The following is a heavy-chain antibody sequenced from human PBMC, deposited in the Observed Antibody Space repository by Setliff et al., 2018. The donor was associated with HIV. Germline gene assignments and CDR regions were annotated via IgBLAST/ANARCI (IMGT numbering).Heavy chain of an antibody. D-gene: IGHD3-10*01. CDR2: IYWDDDK. Sequence: SGPTLVNPTQTLTLTCTFSGFSLSTSGVGVGWIRQPPGKALEWLALIYWDDDKFYSTSLKTRLTISKDTSKNQVFLTMTNMDPVDTATYYCARTYGSASKLDYWGPGTLVTSPQ. CDR1: GFSLSTSGVG. V-gene: IGHV2-5*02. CDR3: ARTYGSASKLDY. J-gene: IGHJ4*02.